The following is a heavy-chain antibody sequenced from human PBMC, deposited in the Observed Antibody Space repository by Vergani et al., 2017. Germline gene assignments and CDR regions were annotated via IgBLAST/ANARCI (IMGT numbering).Heavy chain of an antibody. CDR1: GYTFTSYG. D-gene: IGHD3-10*01. CDR2: IIPIFGTA. Sequence: QVQLVQSGAEVKKPGASVKVSCKASGYTFTSYGISWVRQAPGQGLEWMGGIIPIFGTANYAQKFQGRVTITADESTSTAYMELSSLRSEDTAVYYCARVDYYGSGSYYQQEFDYWGQGTLVTVSS. V-gene: IGHV1-69*13. J-gene: IGHJ4*02. CDR3: ARVDYYGSGSYYQQEFDY.